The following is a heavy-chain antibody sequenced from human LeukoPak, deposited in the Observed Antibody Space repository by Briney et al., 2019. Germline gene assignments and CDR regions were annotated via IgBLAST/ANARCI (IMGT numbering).Heavy chain of an antibody. V-gene: IGHV3-23*01. J-gene: IGHJ4*02. CDR3: AKCLIWDIVVVPAAIGLSY. Sequence: KPGGSLRLXCAASGFTFSSYAMSWDRLAPGKGLEWVSAISGSGGSTYYADSVKGRFTISRDNSKNTLYLQMNSLRAEDTAVYYCAKCLIWDIVVVPAAIGLSYWGQGTLVTVSS. CDR2: ISGSGGST. D-gene: IGHD2-2*01. CDR1: GFTFSSYA.